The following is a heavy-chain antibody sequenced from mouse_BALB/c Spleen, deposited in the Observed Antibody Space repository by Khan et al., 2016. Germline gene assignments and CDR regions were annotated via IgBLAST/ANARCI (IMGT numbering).Heavy chain of an antibody. CDR1: GYSITSDYA. D-gene: IGHD4-1*01. CDR3: ARDWVFDY. Sequence: EVKLEESGPGLVKPSQSLSLTCTVTGYSITSDYAWNWIRQFPGNKLEWMGYISYSGSTSYNPSPNSRISITRDTSKNQFFLQLNSVTTEDTATYYCARDWVFDYWGQGTTLTVSS. J-gene: IGHJ2*01. V-gene: IGHV3-2*02. CDR2: ISYSGST.